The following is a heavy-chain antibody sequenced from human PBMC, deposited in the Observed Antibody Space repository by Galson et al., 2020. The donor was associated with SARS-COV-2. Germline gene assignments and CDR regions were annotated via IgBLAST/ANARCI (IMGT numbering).Heavy chain of an antibody. J-gene: IGHJ4*02. V-gene: IGHV3-30*18. Sequence: GGSLSLSCAAYGFTFNSYGMHWVRQAPGKGLEWVAVISYDGSNKYYADSVKGRFTISRDNSKNTRYLQMTSLRAEDTAVYYCAKGRPFDYWGQGTLVTVSS. CDR3: AKGRPFDY. CDR1: GFTFNSYG. CDR2: ISYDGSNK.